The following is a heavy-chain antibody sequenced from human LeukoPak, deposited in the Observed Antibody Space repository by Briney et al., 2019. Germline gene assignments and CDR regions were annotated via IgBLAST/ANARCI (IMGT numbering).Heavy chain of an antibody. V-gene: IGHV4-39*01. J-gene: IGHJ4*02. CDR2: IYYSGST. CDR3: ARRGPAGELLLTDFDY. CDR1: GGSISSSIYY. D-gene: IGHD3-10*01. Sequence: SETLSLTCTVSGGSISSSIYYWGWIRQPPGKGLEWIGSIYYSGSTYYNPSLKSRVTISVDTSKNQFSLKLSSVTAADTAVYYCARRGPAGELLLTDFDYWGQGTLVTVSS.